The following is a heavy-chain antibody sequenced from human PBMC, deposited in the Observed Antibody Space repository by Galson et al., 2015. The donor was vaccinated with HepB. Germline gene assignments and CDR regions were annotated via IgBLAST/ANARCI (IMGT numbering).Heavy chain of an antibody. CDR3: TRLSDFSGYSSS. Sequence: LRLSCAASGFPFSGSAIHWVRQTSGKGPEWVGLIRSKASNYATSYVPSLKGRFTISRDDSKNMAYLHMKSLKTGDTAVYYCTRLSDFSGYSSSWGQGTLVTVSS. CDR2: IRSKASNYAT. V-gene: IGHV3-73*01. D-gene: IGHD6-13*01. J-gene: IGHJ1*01. CDR1: GFPFSGSA.